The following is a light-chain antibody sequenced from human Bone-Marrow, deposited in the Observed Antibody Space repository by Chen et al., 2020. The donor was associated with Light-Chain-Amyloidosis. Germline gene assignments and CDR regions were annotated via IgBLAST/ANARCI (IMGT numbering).Light chain of an antibody. V-gene: IGLV3-21*02. Sequence: SYVLTQPSSVSGAPGQTATIACGGNNIGSPSVHWYQQTPGQAPLLVGYDDSDRPSGIPERLSGSNSGNTATRTISRVEAGDEADYYCQVWDRSSDRPVFGGGTKLTVL. CDR3: QVWDRSSDRPV. CDR1: NIGSPS. J-gene: IGLJ3*02. CDR2: DDS.